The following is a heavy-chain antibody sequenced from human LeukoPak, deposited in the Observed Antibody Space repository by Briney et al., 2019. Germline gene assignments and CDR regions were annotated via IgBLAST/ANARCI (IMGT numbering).Heavy chain of an antibody. D-gene: IGHD5-12*01. J-gene: IGHJ6*02. CDR1: GFTFSSYW. CDR3: AREMSGYDSHHYYYGMDV. CDR2: IKQDGSEK. Sequence: PGGSLRLSCAASGFTFSSYWMHWVRQAPGKGLEWVANIKQDGSEKYYVDSVKGRFTISRDNAKNSLYLQMNSLRAEDTAVYYCAREMSGYDSHHYYYGMDVWGQGTTVTVSS. V-gene: IGHV3-7*01.